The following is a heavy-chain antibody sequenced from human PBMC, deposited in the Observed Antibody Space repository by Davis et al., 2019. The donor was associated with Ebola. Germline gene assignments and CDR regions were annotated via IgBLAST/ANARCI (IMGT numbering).Heavy chain of an antibody. CDR1: GGSISSYY. Sequence: PSETLSLTCTVSGGSISSYYWSWIRQPPGKGLEWIGYIYYSGSTNYNPSLKSRVTISVDTSKNQFSLKLSSVTAADTAVYYCARGASLRFLEWLPTANWFDPWGQGTLVTVSS. V-gene: IGHV4-59*08. CDR2: IYYSGST. J-gene: IGHJ5*02. CDR3: ARGASLRFLEWLPTANWFDP. D-gene: IGHD3-3*01.